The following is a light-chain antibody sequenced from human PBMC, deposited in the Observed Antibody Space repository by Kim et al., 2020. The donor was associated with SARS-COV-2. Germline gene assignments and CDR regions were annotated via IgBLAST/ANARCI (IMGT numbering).Light chain of an antibody. CDR2: DAF. CDR1: QSVGNS. CDR3: QQRGNWPLT. V-gene: IGKV3-11*01. J-gene: IGKJ1*01. Sequence: LSQGERATLSCRASQSVGNSFAWYQQKPGQAPRLLIYDAFSRATGIPARFSGSGSGTDFTLTISSLEPEDFAVYYCQQRGNWPLTFGQGTKVDIK.